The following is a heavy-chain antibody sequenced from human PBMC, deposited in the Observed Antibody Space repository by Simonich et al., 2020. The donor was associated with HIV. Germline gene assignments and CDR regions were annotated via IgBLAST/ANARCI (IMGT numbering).Heavy chain of an antibody. D-gene: IGHD3-3*01. CDR2: ISGSVGST. V-gene: IGHV3-23*01. J-gene: IGHJ4*02. CDR1: GFTFSSYA. CDR3: AKDRYYNFWSGYYDY. Sequence: EVQLLESGGGLVQPGGSLRLSCAASGFTFSSYAMSWVRQAPGKGWGWVSAISGSVGSTYYADSGKGRFTISRDNSKNTLYLQMTSLRAEDTAVYYCAKDRYYNFWSGYYDYWGQGTLVTVSS.